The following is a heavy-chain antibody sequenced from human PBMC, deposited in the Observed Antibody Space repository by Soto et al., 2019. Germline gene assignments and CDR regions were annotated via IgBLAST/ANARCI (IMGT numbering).Heavy chain of an antibody. J-gene: IGHJ4*02. D-gene: IGHD4-17*01. CDR2: IFYSGTT. Sequence: PAETLSLTRIPTCGSPSKSDNFWGGIRQLPWKGLELIGSIFYSGTTYNNPSLNSRVTLPVDTSKNQFSLKLNSVTAADTAVYYCARYYGDYKNYFYYWGQGTQVTVSS. CDR3: ARYYGDYKNYFYY. V-gene: IGHV4-39*01. CDR1: CGSPSKSDNF.